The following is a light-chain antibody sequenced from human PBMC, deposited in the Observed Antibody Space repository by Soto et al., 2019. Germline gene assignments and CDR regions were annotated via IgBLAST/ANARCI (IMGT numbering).Light chain of an antibody. CDR3: QQYNNWLPWT. J-gene: IGKJ1*01. V-gene: IGKV3-15*01. CDR1: QSVSSN. Sequence: EIVMTQSPATLSVSPGDRATLSCRASQSVSSNLAWYQQKPGQAPRLLIYAASTRSTGIPARFSGSGSGTDLTLTISSQQSEDFAVYYCQQYNNWLPWTFGQGTKVEIK. CDR2: AAS.